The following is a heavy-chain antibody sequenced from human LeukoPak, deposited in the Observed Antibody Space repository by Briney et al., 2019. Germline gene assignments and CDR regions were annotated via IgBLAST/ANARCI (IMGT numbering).Heavy chain of an antibody. V-gene: IGHV2-5*02. Sequence: SAPTLVKPTETLTLTCSFSGFSLKSGGEAVGWVRQPPGKALEFLALVYWDNDYRCSASLGDRLNIIKNTSKKQVVLTMINMDPVDTGTYYCAHRSGYTYGYEAFDHWGQGSRVVVSS. D-gene: IGHD5-18*01. J-gene: IGHJ4*02. CDR2: VYWDNDY. CDR3: AHRSGYTYGYEAFDH. CDR1: GFSLKSGGEA.